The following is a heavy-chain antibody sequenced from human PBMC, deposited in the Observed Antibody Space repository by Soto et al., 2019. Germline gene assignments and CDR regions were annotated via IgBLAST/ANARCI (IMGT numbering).Heavy chain of an antibody. J-gene: IGHJ6*02. CDR2: ISGGGSST. CDR1: GFTFSSYA. D-gene: IGHD3-22*01. Sequence: PGGSLRLSCAASGFTFSSYAMSWVRQAPGKGLEWVSGISGGGSSTSYADSVKGRFTISRDNAKNTLYLQMNSLRAEDTAVYYCARGSYYYDSSGYYFYYYYGMDVWGQGTTVTVSS. V-gene: IGHV3-23*01. CDR3: ARGSYYYDSSGYYFYYYYGMDV.